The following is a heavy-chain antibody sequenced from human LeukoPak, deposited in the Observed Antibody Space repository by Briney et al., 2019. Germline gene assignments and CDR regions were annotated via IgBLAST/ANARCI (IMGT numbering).Heavy chain of an antibody. Sequence: TASETLSLTCTVSGGSISSYYWSWLRQPPGKGLEWIGYIYYSGSTNYNPSLKSRVTISVDTSKNQFSLKLSSVTAADTAVYYCARVGGRWFDPWGQGTLVTVSS. CDR1: GGSISSYY. J-gene: IGHJ5*02. V-gene: IGHV4-59*01. CDR3: ARVGGRWFDP. D-gene: IGHD3-16*01. CDR2: IYYSGST.